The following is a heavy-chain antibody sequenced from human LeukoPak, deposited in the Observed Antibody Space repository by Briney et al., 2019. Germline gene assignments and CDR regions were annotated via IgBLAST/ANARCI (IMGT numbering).Heavy chain of an antibody. V-gene: IGHV1-2*02. Sequence: GASVKVSCKASGYTFTGYYMHWVRQAPGQGLEWMGWISGYNGNTNYAQKFQGRVTMTRDTSISTAYVELSRLRSDDTAVYYCARDSGPSSSWYFSYYYYYYMDVWGKGTTVTISS. D-gene: IGHD6-13*01. CDR2: ISGYNGNT. J-gene: IGHJ6*03. CDR3: ARDSGPSSSWYFSYYYYYYMDV. CDR1: GYTFTGYY.